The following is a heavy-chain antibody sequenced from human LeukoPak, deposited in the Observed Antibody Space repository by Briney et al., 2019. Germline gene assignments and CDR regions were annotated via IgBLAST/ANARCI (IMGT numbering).Heavy chain of an antibody. CDR1: GGSSSGYY. V-gene: IGHV4-34*01. D-gene: IGHD6-6*01. CDR3: ARGPVAALVPYWFGP. J-gene: IGHJ5*02. Sequence: SETLSLTCAVYGGSSSGYYWSWIRQPPGKGLEWMGEINHSGSTNYNPSLKSRVTISVDTSKNQFSLKLSSVTAADTAVYYCARGPVAALVPYWFGPWGQGTLVTVSS. CDR2: INHSGST.